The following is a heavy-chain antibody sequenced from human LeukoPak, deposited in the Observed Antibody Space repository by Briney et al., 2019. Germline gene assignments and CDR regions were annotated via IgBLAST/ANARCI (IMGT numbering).Heavy chain of an antibody. Sequence: SETLSLTCAVYGGSFSGYYWSWIRQPPGKGLEWIGEINHSGSTNYNPSLKSRVAISVDTSKNQFSLKLSSVTAADTAVYYCAREVAAAGTLVYYYYYYMDVWGKGTTVTVSS. CDR3: AREVAAAGTLVYYYYYYMDV. V-gene: IGHV4-34*01. D-gene: IGHD6-13*01. CDR1: GGSFSGYY. CDR2: INHSGST. J-gene: IGHJ6*03.